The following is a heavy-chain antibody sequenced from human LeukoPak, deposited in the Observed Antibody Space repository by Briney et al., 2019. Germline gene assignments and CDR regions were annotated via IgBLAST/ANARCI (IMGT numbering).Heavy chain of an antibody. CDR3: ARRVSSSSWYRPSEYFQH. J-gene: IGHJ1*01. D-gene: IGHD6-13*01. V-gene: IGHV4-39*01. CDR2: IYYSGST. CDR1: GGSISSSSYY. Sequence: SETLSLTCTVSGGSISSSSYYWGWIRQPPGKGLEWIGSIYYSGSTYYNPSLKSRVTISVDTSKNQFSLKLSSVTAADTAVYYCARRVSSSSWYRPSEYFQHWGQGTLVTVSS.